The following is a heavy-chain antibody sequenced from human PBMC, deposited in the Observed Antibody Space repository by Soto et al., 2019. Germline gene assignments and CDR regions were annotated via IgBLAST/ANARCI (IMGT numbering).Heavy chain of an antibody. Sequence: GGSLRLCWEVSVFTFNGYGMHWVRQAPGKGLEWVAVIWNDGSTRFYADSVKGRFTISRDNSKNTLYLQMNSLRAEDTAVYFCARDRRDGYNSPLNYWGQGTLVTVSP. CDR2: IWNDGSTR. CDR3: ARDRRDGYNSPLNY. CDR1: VFTFNGYG. J-gene: IGHJ4*02. D-gene: IGHD5-12*01. V-gene: IGHV3-33*01.